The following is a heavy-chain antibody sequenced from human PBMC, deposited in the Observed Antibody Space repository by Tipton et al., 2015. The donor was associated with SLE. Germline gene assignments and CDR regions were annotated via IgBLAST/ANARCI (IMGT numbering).Heavy chain of an antibody. CDR1: GFTFSDYE. CDR3: VRLRGHYGDVEGGAFGY. J-gene: IGHJ4*02. V-gene: IGHV3-48*03. CDR2: ISSSGSTI. Sequence: SLRLSCAASGFTFSDYEMNWVRQPPGKGLEWIAYISSSGSTIHYADSVKGRFTISRDNAKNSLYVQMNSPRGEDTAVYYCVRLRGHYGDVEGGAFGYWGQGTLVTVSS. D-gene: IGHD4-17*01.